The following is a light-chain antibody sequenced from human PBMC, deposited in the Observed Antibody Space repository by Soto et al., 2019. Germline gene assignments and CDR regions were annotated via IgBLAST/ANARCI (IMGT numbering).Light chain of an antibody. CDR1: QSLSRN. Sequence: EILMTQSPATLSVSPGERATLSCRASQSLSRNLAWYQQKPGQAPRLLIYGASTRASGIPARFSGSGSGTEXTXXXXXXXSXDFALXXCQHYNDWPPAFTFGPGTKVDL. J-gene: IGKJ3*01. CDR2: GAS. CDR3: QHYNDWPPAFT. V-gene: IGKV3-15*01.